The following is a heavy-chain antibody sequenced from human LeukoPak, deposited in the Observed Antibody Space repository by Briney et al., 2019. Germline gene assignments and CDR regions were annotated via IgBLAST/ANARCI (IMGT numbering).Heavy chain of an antibody. V-gene: IGHV5-51*01. CDR3: ARRYGGYSRGFDI. J-gene: IGHJ3*02. D-gene: IGHD4-23*01. Sequence: GESLKISFQASGYIFTSYWIGWVRQMPGKGLEWMGVIYPGDSDTRYSPSFQGQVNISADKSITTAYLQWSSVKASDTAMYYCARRYGGYSRGFDIWGQGTMVTVSS. CDR1: GYIFTSYW. CDR2: IYPGDSDT.